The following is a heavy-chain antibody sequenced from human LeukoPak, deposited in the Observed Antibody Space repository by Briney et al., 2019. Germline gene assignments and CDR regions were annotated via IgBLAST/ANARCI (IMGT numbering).Heavy chain of an antibody. CDR3: ASRGPLRFLEWLLYDWYFDL. D-gene: IGHD3-3*01. V-gene: IGHV3-23*01. CDR2: ISGSCGST. J-gene: IGHJ2*01. CDR1: GFTFSSYA. Sequence: GGSLRLSCAASGFTFSSYAMSWVCQAPGKGLDWVSAISGSCGSTYYADSVKGRFTISRDNSKNTLYLQMNSLRAEDTAVYYCASRGPLRFLEWLLYDWYFDLWGRGTLVTVSS.